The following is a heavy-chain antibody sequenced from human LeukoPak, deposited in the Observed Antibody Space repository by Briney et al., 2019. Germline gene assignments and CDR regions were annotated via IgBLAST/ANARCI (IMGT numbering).Heavy chain of an antibody. J-gene: IGHJ4*02. CDR2: IYYSGST. Sequence: SQTLSLTCTVSGGSISRGGYYWSWIRQHPGKGLEWIGYIYYSGSTYYNPSLKSRVTISVDTSKNQFSLKLSSVTAADTAVYYCARQTSLTGYPVGPIDYWGQGTLVTVSS. CDR1: GGSISRGGYY. D-gene: IGHD3-9*01. CDR3: ARQTSLTGYPVGPIDY. V-gene: IGHV4-31*03.